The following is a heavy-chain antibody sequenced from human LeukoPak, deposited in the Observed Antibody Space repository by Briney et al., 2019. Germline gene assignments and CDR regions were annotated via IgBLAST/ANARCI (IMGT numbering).Heavy chain of an antibody. CDR1: GGSISSYY. CDR3: ARAPLGSYCSGGSCYFGVAFDI. V-gene: IGHV4-59*01. D-gene: IGHD2-15*01. J-gene: IGHJ3*02. CDR2: IYYSGST. Sequence: SETLSLTCTVSGGSISSYYWSWIRQPPGKGLEWIGYIYYSGSTNYSPSLKSRVTISVDTSKNQFSLKLSSVTAADTAVYYCARAPLGSYCSGGSCYFGVAFDIWGQGTMVTVSS.